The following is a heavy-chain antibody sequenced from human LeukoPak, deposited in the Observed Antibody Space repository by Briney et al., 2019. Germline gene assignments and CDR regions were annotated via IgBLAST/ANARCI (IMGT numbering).Heavy chain of an antibody. CDR1: GDSISTSSYY. J-gene: IGHJ4*02. D-gene: IGHD3-22*01. CDR3: ATSYYYDYRQIDY. CDR2: IYYSGST. Sequence: SETLSLTCTVSGDSISTSSYYWGWIRQPPGKGLEWLGSIYYSGSTFYNPSLKSRVTISVDTSKNQFSLHLYSVTAAGTAVFYCATSYYYDYRQIDYWGQGTLVTVSS. V-gene: IGHV4-39*01.